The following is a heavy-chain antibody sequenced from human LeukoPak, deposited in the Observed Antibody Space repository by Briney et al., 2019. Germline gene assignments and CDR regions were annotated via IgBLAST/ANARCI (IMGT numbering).Heavy chain of an antibody. D-gene: IGHD2-21*01. CDR1: GYTFTSYY. Sequence: SVKVSCKASGYTFTSYYMHWVRQAPGQGLEWMGGIIPIFGTANYAQKFQGRVTITADESTSTAYMELSSLRSEDTAVYYCARAFSAYCGGDCYRLPFDYWGQGTLVTVSS. J-gene: IGHJ4*02. CDR3: ARAFSAYCGGDCYRLPFDY. CDR2: IIPIFGTA. V-gene: IGHV1-69*13.